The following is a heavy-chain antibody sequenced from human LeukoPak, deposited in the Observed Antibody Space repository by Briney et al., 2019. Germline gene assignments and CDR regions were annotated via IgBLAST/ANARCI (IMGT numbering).Heavy chain of an antibody. CDR3: ARVKSYYDSSGYFRAFDI. Sequence: ASVKVSCKASGYTFTSYGISWVRQAPGQGLEWMGWISAYNGNTNYAQKLQGRVTMTTDTSTSTAYMELRSLRSDDTAVYYCARVKSYYDSSGYFRAFDIWGQGTMVTVSS. CDR2: ISAYNGNT. CDR1: GYTFTSYG. V-gene: IGHV1-18*01. D-gene: IGHD3-22*01. J-gene: IGHJ3*02.